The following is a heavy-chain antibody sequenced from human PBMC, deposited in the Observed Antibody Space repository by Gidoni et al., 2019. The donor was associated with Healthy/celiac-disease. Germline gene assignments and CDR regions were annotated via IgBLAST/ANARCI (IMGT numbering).Heavy chain of an antibody. J-gene: IGHJ6*02. V-gene: IGHV4-34*01. Sequence: QVQLQQWGAGLLKPSETLSLTCAVYGGSFSGYYWSWIRQPPGKGLEWIGEIKHSGSTNYNPSLKSRVTISVDTSKNQFSLKLSSVTAADTAVYYCARGAPYYYYGMDVWGQGTTVTVSS. CDR1: GGSFSGYY. CDR2: IKHSGST. CDR3: ARGAPYYYYGMDV.